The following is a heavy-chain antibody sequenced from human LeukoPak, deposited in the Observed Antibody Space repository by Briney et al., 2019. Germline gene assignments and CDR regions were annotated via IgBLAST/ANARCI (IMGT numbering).Heavy chain of an antibody. CDR2: ISGSGGSA. V-gene: IGHV3-23*01. CDR1: GFTFSSYA. J-gene: IGHJ3*02. CDR3: ASLPNYYDSSGYYYPPAAFVI. D-gene: IGHD3-22*01. Sequence: PGGSLRLSCAASGFTFSSYAMSWVRQAPGKGLEWVSAISGSGGSAYYADSVKGRFTISRDNSKNTLYLQMNSLRAEDTAVYYCASLPNYYDSSGYYYPPAAFVIWGQGTMVTVSS.